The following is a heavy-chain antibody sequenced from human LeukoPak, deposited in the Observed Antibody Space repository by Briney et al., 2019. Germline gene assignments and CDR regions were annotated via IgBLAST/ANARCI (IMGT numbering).Heavy chain of an antibody. CDR2: ISSSSSTI. V-gene: IGHV3-48*01. J-gene: IGHJ4*02. CDR1: GFTFSSYS. CDR3: VTIRSLQGIDY. Sequence: GGSLRLSCAASGFTFSSYSMNWVRQAPGKGLEWVSYISSSSSTIYYADSVKGRFTISRDNAKNSLYLQMNSLRAEDTAVYYCVTIRSLQGIDYWGQGTLVTVSS. D-gene: IGHD3-3*01.